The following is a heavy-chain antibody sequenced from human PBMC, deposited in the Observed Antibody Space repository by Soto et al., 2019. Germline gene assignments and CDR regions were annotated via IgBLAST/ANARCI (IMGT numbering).Heavy chain of an antibody. V-gene: IGHV2-26*01. Sequence: SGPTLVNPTETLTLTCTVSGFSLSNARMGVSWIRQPPGKALEWLAHIFSNDEKSYSTSLKSRLTISKDTSKSQVVLTMTNMDPVDTATYYCARIPYDFWREGAFDIWGQGTMVTVSS. CDR3: ARIPYDFWREGAFDI. CDR1: GFSLSNARMG. J-gene: IGHJ3*02. D-gene: IGHD3-3*01. CDR2: IFSNDEK.